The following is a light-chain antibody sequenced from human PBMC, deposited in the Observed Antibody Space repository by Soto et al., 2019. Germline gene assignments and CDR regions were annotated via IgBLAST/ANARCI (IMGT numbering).Light chain of an antibody. CDR3: GTWDSSLSAEVV. Sequence: QSVLTQPPSVSAAPGQKVTISCSGSSSNIGNNYVSWYQQLPGTAPKLLIYDNNKRPSGIPDRFSGSKSGTSATLGITGLQTGDEADYYCGTWDSSLSAEVVFGGGNKLTVL. J-gene: IGLJ2*01. V-gene: IGLV1-51*01. CDR1: SSNIGNNY. CDR2: DNN.